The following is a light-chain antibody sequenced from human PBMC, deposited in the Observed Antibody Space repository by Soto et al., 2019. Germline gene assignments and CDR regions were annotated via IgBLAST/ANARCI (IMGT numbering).Light chain of an antibody. CDR2: RNN. V-gene: IGLV1-47*01. CDR3: AAWDDSLSGVV. CDR1: SSNVGSNY. J-gene: IGLJ3*02. Sequence: QSVLTQPPSASGTPGQRVTISCSGSSSNVGSNYVYWYQQLPGTAPKLLIYRNNQWPSGVPDRFSGSKSCTSASLAISWLRSEDESDYYCAAWDDSLSGVVFGGGTKVTVL.